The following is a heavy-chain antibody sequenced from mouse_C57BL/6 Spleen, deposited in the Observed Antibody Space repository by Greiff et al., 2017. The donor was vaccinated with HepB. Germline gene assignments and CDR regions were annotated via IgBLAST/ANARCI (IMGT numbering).Heavy chain of an antibody. CDR1: GYTFTSYW. Sequence: QVQLQQPGAELVKPGASVKLSCKASGYTFTSYWMQWVKQRPGQGLEWIGEIDPSDSYTNYNQKVKGKATLTVDTSSSTAYMQLSSLTSEDSAVYYCARPPPLTVVATDWYFDVWGTGTTVTVSS. V-gene: IGHV1-50*01. CDR3: ARPPPLTVVATDWYFDV. J-gene: IGHJ1*03. CDR2: IDPSDSYT. D-gene: IGHD1-1*01.